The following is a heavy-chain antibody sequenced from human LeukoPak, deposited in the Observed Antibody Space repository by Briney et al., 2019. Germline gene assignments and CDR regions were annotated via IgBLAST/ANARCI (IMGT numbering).Heavy chain of an antibody. D-gene: IGHD4-17*01. CDR2: ISSGSSYI. Sequence: TGGSLRLSCAASGFTVSSNYMSWVRQAPGKGLEWVSSISSGSSYISYADSVKGRFTVSRDNAKNSLYLQMNSLRAEDTAVYYCASIYGDHAVDFWGQGTLVTVSS. CDR1: GFTVSSNY. V-gene: IGHV3-21*01. CDR3: ASIYGDHAVDF. J-gene: IGHJ4*02.